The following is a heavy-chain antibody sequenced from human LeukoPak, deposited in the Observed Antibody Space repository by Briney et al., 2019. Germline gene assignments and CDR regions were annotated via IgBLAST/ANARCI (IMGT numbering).Heavy chain of an antibody. CDR3: AKESGSGSYYNS. V-gene: IGHV3-30*18. J-gene: IGHJ4*02. D-gene: IGHD3-10*01. Sequence: PGGSLRLSCAASGFTFSSYVMHWVRQAPGKGLEWVAVISYDGSNKYYADSVKGRFTISRDNSKNTLYLQMNSLRAEDTAVYYCAKESGSGSYYNSWGRGTLVTVSS. CDR2: ISYDGSNK. CDR1: GFTFSSYV.